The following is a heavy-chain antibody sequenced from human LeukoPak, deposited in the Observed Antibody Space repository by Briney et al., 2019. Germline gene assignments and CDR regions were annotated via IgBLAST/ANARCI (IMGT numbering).Heavy chain of an antibody. J-gene: IGHJ6*03. CDR2: INHSGST. V-gene: IGHV4-34*01. CDR3: ARVGRVAATGSYYYYYMDV. Sequence: PSETLSLTCAVYGGSFSGYYWSWIRQPPGKGLEWIGEINHSGSTNYNPSLESRVTMSVDTSKNQFSLKLSSVTAADTAVYYCARVGRVAATGSYYYYYMDVWGKGTTVTISS. D-gene: IGHD6-13*01. CDR1: GGSFSGYY.